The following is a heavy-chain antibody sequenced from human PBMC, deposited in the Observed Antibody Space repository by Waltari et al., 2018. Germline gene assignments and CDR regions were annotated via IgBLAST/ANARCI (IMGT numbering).Heavy chain of an antibody. D-gene: IGHD6-13*01. CDR1: GGAISSGDYY. J-gene: IGHJ4*02. Sequence: QVQLQESGPGLVKPSQTLSLTCTVSGGAISSGDYYWSWVRQPPGKSLEWIGHIYYNGTTYYNPSLKSRVTMSVDTSKNQFSLKLNSVTAADTATYFCATYSTGNYFIAGDYWGQGTLVTVSS. CDR3: ATYSTGNYFIAGDY. V-gene: IGHV4-30-4*01. CDR2: IYYNGTT.